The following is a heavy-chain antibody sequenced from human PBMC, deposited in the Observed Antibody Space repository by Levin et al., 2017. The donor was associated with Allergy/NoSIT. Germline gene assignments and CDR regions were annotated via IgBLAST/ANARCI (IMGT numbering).Heavy chain of an antibody. J-gene: IGHJ3*02. CDR2: IKKDGTEK. CDR3: ARDGAYCTSESCRGDAFDI. D-gene: IGHD2-8*02. CDR1: GFTFSTYW. Sequence: ASVKVSCAASGFTFSTYWMSWVRQAPGEGLEWVANIKKDGTEKYYVDSVKGRFTISRDNAKNSLYLQLNSLRVEDTAVYYCARDGAYCTSESCRGDAFDIWGQGTMVTVSS. V-gene: IGHV3-7*01.